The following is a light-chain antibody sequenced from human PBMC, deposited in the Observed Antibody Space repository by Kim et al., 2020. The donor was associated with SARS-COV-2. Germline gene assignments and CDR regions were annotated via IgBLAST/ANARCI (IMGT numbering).Light chain of an antibody. Sequence: QPVLTQSPSASASLGASVKLTCTLSSGHSSYAIAWHQQQPEKGPRYLMKLNSDGSHSKGYGVPDRFSGSSSGTERYLTISSLQSEDEADYYCQTWGTGIGVFGGGTKLTVL. CDR1: SGHSSYA. CDR3: QTWGTGIGV. V-gene: IGLV4-69*01. J-gene: IGLJ3*02. CDR2: LNSDGSH.